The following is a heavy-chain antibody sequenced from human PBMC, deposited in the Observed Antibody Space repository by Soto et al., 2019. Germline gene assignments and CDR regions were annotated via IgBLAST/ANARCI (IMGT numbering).Heavy chain of an antibody. V-gene: IGHV3-7*03. CDR3: ARGGGTFDH. Sequence: GGSLRLSCTASGFSLSSSGMHWVRQAPGKGLEWLASIKEDGSEKYYVDSVKGRFTIARDNAKNSLYLQMNSLRAEDTAVYYCARGGGTFDHWGQGTLVTVSS. CDR1: GFSLSSSG. J-gene: IGHJ4*02. D-gene: IGHD1-1*01. CDR2: IKEDGSEK.